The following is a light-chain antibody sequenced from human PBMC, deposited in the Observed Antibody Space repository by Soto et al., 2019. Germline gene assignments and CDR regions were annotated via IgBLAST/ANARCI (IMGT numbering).Light chain of an antibody. CDR3: QQYGSSPYT. V-gene: IGKV3D-20*01. J-gene: IGKJ2*01. CDR1: QSVSSTY. CDR2: DAS. Sequence: EIVVTQSPATLSLSPGERATLSCVASQSVSSTYLAWYHQKPGLAPRLLIYDASIRATGIPDRFTGSGSGTDFSLTISSLELEDFAVYYCQQYGSSPYTFGQGTKLELK.